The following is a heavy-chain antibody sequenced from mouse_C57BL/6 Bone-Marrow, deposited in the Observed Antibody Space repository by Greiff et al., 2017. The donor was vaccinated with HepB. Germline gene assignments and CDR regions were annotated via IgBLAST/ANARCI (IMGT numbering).Heavy chain of an antibody. Sequence: EVQVVESEGGLVQPGSSMKLSCTASGFTFSDYYMAWVRQVPEKGLEWVANINYDGSSTYYLDSLKSRFIISRDNAKNILYLQMSSLKSEDTATYYCARTPWFAYWGQGTLVTVSA. CDR3: ARTPWFAY. V-gene: IGHV5-16*01. CDR2: INYDGSST. J-gene: IGHJ3*01. CDR1: GFTFSDYY.